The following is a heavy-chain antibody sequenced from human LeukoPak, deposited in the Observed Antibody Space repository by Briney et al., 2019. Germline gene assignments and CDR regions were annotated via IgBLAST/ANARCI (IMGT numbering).Heavy chain of an antibody. Sequence: ASVKVSCKASGYTFTSYGISWVRQAPGQGLEWMGWISAYNGNTNYAQKFQGRVTMTRDTSTSTVFMELSSLRSEDTAVYYCARGTLRFLEWLCWFDPWGQGTLVTVSS. V-gene: IGHV1-18*01. D-gene: IGHD3-3*01. J-gene: IGHJ5*02. CDR2: ISAYNGNT. CDR3: ARGTLRFLEWLCWFDP. CDR1: GYTFTSYG.